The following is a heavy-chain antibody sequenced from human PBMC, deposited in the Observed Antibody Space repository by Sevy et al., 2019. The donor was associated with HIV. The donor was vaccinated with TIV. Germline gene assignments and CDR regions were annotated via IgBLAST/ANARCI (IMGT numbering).Heavy chain of an antibody. D-gene: IGHD2-15*01. V-gene: IGHV3-21*01. CDR1: GFTLSSHN. CDR2: ISTSSNDI. J-gene: IGHJ6*02. CDR3: ARVVAYCSGGTCFPGYYYGMDD. Sequence: GGSLRLSCVASGFTLSSHNMNWVRQAAGKGLEWVSSISTSSNDIYYADSVRGRFTISRDNARNSLYLQMNTLRAEDTAVYYCARVVAYCSGGTCFPGYYYGMDDWGQGTTVTVSS.